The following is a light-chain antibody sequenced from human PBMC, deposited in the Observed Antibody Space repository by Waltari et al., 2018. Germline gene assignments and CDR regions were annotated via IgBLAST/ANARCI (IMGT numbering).Light chain of an antibody. CDR1: DLGSKR. CDR3: QVWDNGADHPAVV. Sequence: SHVLPQPPSVSVPPGTTPRITWWGKDLGSKRLHWYRQKPGQAPVLVMRYDSDRPSGIPERLSGSNSGNTATLTISRVEGGDEADYYCQVWDNGADHPAVVFGGGTKVTVL. CDR2: YDS. J-gene: IGLJ2*01. V-gene: IGLV3-21*04.